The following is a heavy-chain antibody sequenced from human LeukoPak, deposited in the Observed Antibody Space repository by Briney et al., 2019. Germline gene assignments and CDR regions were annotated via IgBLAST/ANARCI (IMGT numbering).Heavy chain of an antibody. CDR2: ISSSSSYI. CDR3: ARRFLGVWYKPFDY. CDR1: GFTFSSYS. Sequence: GSLRLSCAASGFTFSSYSMNWVRQAPGKGLEWVSSISSSSSYIYYADSVKGRFTISRDNAKNSLYLQMNSLRAEDTAVYYCARRFLGVWYKPFDYWGQGTLVTVSS. D-gene: IGHD6-19*01. J-gene: IGHJ4*02. V-gene: IGHV3-21*01.